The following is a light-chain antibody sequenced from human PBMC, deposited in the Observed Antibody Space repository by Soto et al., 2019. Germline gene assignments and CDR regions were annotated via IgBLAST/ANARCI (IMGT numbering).Light chain of an antibody. CDR3: AAFDSSLTAMV. CDR1: NSNIGENF. CDR2: DDA. J-gene: IGLJ2*01. Sequence: QSVLTQPPSVSAAPGQSVTISCSGANSNIGENFVSWYQQFPGTAPKLLIYDDATRPSGIPERFAGPKSGTSATLGITGLQTGDEAKYYCAAFDSSLTAMVFGGGTQLTVL. V-gene: IGLV1-51*01.